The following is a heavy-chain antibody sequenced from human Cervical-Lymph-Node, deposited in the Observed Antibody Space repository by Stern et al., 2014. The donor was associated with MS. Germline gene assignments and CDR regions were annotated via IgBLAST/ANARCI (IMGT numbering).Heavy chain of an antibody. D-gene: IGHD3-10*01. Sequence: VQLLESGPGLVKPSETLSLTCTVSGGSIRSYYWSWIRQPPGKGLEWLGYIYYSGSTDYNPSLKSRVTMSVDTPKNQFSLKLSSVTAADTAVYFCARSSYYYGSGTWFDPWGQGTLVTVSS. V-gene: IGHV4-59*01. CDR3: ARSSYYYGSGTWFDP. CDR2: IYYSGST. CDR1: GGSIRSYY. J-gene: IGHJ5*02.